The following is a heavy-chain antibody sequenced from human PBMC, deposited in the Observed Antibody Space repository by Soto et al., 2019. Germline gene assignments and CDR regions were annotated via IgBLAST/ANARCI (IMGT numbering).Heavy chain of an antibody. Sequence: EVQLVESGGGLVQPGGSLRLSCAASGFTFGNYWMHWVRQAPGKGLVWVARINSDGSSTSYADSVKGRFTISRDNAKNLLYMQMHSVRAEDTAMYYCTKVISTVGGDFDSWGQGTLVTVSS. D-gene: IGHD3-16*01. V-gene: IGHV3-74*01. J-gene: IGHJ4*02. CDR1: GFTFGNYW. CDR3: TKVISTVGGDFDS. CDR2: INSDGSST.